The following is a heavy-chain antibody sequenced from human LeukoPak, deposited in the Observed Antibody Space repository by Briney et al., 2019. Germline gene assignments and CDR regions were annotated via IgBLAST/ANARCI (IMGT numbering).Heavy chain of an antibody. J-gene: IGHJ4*02. CDR2: ISDRGDNK. V-gene: IGHV3-23*01. CDR1: GFTFGTYW. D-gene: IGHD6-19*01. Sequence: GGSLRLSCSGSGFTFGTYWMSWVRQAPGKGLEWVSAISDRGDNKQYTDSVKGRLTISRDNSKNTLYLQMNSLRADDTAVYYCAKSSRYGTGWYGRIDYWGQGTLVTVS. CDR3: AKSSRYGTGWYGRIDY.